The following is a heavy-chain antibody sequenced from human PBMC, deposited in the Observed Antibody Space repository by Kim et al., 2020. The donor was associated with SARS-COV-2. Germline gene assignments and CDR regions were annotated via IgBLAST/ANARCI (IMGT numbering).Heavy chain of an antibody. CDR3: ASGGYDFWSGYPGAFDI. V-gene: IGHV4-59*09. Sequence: LKSRVTISVDTYKNQSSLKLSSVTAADTAVYYCASGGYDFWSGYPGAFDIWGQGTMVTVSS. D-gene: IGHD3-3*01. J-gene: IGHJ3*02.